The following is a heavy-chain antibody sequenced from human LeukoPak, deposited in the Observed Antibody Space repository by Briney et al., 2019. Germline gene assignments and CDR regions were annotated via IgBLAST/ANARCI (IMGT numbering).Heavy chain of an antibody. CDR1: GFTFSSYW. Sequence: GGSLRLSCAASGFTFSSYWMTWVRQAPGKGLEWVANIKQDGSARYYVDSLRGRFSISRDNVKNSLFLQMNSLSDDDTAVYYCARCPYDSTGYYSVPSHLDYWGQGTLVTVSS. V-gene: IGHV3-7*01. CDR3: ARCPYDSTGYYSVPSHLDY. CDR2: IKQDGSAR. D-gene: IGHD3-22*01. J-gene: IGHJ4*02.